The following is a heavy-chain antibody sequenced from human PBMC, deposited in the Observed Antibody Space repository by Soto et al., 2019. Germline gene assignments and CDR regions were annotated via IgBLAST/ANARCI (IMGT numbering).Heavy chain of an antibody. J-gene: IGHJ6*02. CDR2: INPSSGGT. Sequence: GASVKVSCKASGYTFTGYYMHWVRQAPGQGLEWMGWINPSSGGTTYAQKFQGWVTMTRDTSISTAYMELSRLKSDDTAVYYCERDHCTSSGCYEEYYFGMDVWGQGTTVTICS. V-gene: IGHV1-2*04. D-gene: IGHD2-2*01. CDR3: ERDHCTSSGCYEEYYFGMDV. CDR1: GYTFTGYY.